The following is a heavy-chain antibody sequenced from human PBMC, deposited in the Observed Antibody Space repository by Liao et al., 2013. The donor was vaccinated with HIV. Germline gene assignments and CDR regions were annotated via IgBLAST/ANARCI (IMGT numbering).Heavy chain of an antibody. CDR2: VSRSGGT. CDR1: GGSFSGYF. CDR3: ARVETALIPPLRWFDP. D-gene: IGHD5-24*01. V-gene: IGHV4-34*01. J-gene: IGHJ5*02. Sequence: QVQLQQWGTGLVKPSDTLSLTCALYGGSFSGYFWTWIRQPPGKGLEWIGEVSRSGGTNYNPSLEDRVTMSIDTSKNQFSLRLVSVTAADAAVYFCARVETALIPPLRWFDPSG.